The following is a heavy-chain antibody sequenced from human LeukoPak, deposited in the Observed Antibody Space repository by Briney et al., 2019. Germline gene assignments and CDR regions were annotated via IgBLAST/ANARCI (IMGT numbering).Heavy chain of an antibody. D-gene: IGHD2-2*01. CDR2: IYTSGST. CDR1: GGSISSGSYY. J-gene: IGHJ6*03. Sequence: SETLSLTYTVSGGSISSGSYYWSWIRQPAGKGLEWIGRIYTSGSTNHNPSLKSRVTISVDTSKNQFSLKLSSVTAADTALYYCARDSLLPSAMGYYYMDVWGKGTTVTVSS. V-gene: IGHV4-61*02. CDR3: ARDSLLPSAMGYYYMDV.